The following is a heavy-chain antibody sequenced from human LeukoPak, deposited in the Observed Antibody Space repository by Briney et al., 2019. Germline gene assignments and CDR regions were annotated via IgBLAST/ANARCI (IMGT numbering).Heavy chain of an antibody. D-gene: IGHD6-13*01. CDR3: AKKFLYSSSWYYFDY. V-gene: IGHV3-23*01. J-gene: IGHJ4*02. CDR2: ISGSADRT. CDR1: GFIFTNYA. Sequence: GGSLRLSCAASGFIFTNYAMNWVRQAPGKGLEWVSVISGSADRTYYADSVKGRFTISRDNSKNTLYLQMNSLRAEDTAVYYCAKKFLYSSSWYYFDYWGQGTLVTVSS.